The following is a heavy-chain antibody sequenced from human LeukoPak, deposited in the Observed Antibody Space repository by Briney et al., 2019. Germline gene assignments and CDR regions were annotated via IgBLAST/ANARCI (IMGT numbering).Heavy chain of an antibody. CDR1: GYTFTGYY. CDR2: INPNSGDT. Sequence: GASVTVSCTASGYTFTGYYMHWVRQAPGQGLEWMGWINPNSGDTNYAQKFQDRVTMTGDTPISTAYMELSRLRSDDTAIYYCARDPGYCSSGSCSNLAFDIWGQGTMVTVSS. J-gene: IGHJ3*02. V-gene: IGHV1-2*02. D-gene: IGHD2-15*01. CDR3: ARDPGYCSSGSCSNLAFDI.